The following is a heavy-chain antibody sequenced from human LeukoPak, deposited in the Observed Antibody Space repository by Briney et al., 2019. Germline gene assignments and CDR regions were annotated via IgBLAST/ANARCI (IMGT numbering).Heavy chain of an antibody. CDR2: ISYDGSNK. Sequence: GGSLRLSCAASGFTFSTYCMRWVRQAPGKWLEWGAVISYDGSNKYYADSVKGRFTISRDNSKNTLYLQMNSMRAEDTAVYYCATSLSRSVTRFDYWGQGTLVTVSS. CDR1: GFTFSTYC. V-gene: IGHV3-30*03. J-gene: IGHJ4*02. D-gene: IGHD1-26*01. CDR3: ATSLSRSVTRFDY.